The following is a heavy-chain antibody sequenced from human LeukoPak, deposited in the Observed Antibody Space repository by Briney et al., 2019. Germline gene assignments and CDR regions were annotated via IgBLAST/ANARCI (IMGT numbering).Heavy chain of an antibody. CDR1: GYTFTNYY. J-gene: IGHJ4*02. CDR3: VRDEYDSSGYYEF. V-gene: IGHV1-2*02. Sequence: ASMKVSCKASGYTFTNYYIHWVRQAPGQGLEWMGWMNPNSGARTYAQKFQGRVTLTRDTSINTAYMKLSRLTSDDTAVYYCVRDEYDSSGYYEFWGQGALVTVSS. CDR2: MNPNSGAR. D-gene: IGHD3-22*01.